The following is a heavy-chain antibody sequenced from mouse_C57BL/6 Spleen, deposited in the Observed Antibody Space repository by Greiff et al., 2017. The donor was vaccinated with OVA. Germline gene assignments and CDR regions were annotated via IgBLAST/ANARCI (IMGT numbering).Heavy chain of an antibody. CDR1: GYSITSGYD. J-gene: IGHJ3*01. Sequence: EVKLQESGPGMVKPSQSLSLTCTVTGYSITSGYDWHWIRHFPGNKLEWMGYISYSGSTNYNPSLKSRISITHDTSKNHFFLKLNSVTTEDTATYYCASMSNYGGFAYWGQGTLVTVSA. CDR3: ASMSNYGGFAY. CDR2: ISYSGST. V-gene: IGHV3-1*01. D-gene: IGHD2-5*01.